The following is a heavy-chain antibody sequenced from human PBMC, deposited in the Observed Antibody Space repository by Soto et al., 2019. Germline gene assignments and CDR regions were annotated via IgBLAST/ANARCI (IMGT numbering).Heavy chain of an antibody. CDR2: ISHTGTT. CDR1: GGSFFGSY. J-gene: IGHJ4*02. V-gene: IGHV4-34*01. CDR3: VSPDARQYSTSRSFDN. Sequence: QVQLQQWGAGLLKPSETLSLTCAVYGGSFFGSYWTWIRQPPGKGLEWIGEISHTGTTNYNPSLKSRVTISVDKSKQQFSLKVTSVTAADTAVYYCVSPDARQYSTSRSFDNWGQGTLVTVSS. D-gene: IGHD6-6*01.